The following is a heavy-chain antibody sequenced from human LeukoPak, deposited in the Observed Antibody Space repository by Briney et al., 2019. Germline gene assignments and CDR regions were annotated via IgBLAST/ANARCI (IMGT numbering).Heavy chain of an antibody. V-gene: IGHV1-2*02. CDR2: INPNSGGT. J-gene: IGHJ5*02. CDR3: ARGYNWFDP. Sequence: ASVKVSCKASGYTFTNFGISWVRQAPGQGLEWMGWINPNSGGTNYAQKFQGRVTMTRDTSISTAYMELSRLRSDDTAVYYCARGYNWFDPWGQGTLVTVSS. CDR1: GYTFTNFG.